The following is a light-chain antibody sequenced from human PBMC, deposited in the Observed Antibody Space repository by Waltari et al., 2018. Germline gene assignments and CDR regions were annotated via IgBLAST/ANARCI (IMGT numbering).Light chain of an antibody. J-gene: IGLJ1*01. V-gene: IGLV2-8*01. CDR2: EVS. CDR3: SSYAGSNAYV. Sequence: QSALTQPPSASGSPGQSVTIPCTGTSSDGGGYDYVHWYQHHPGKAPKLMIYEVSKRPSGVPDRFSGSKSGNTASLTVSGLQAEDEADYYCSSYAGSNAYVFGLGTKVTVL. CDR1: SSDGGGYDY.